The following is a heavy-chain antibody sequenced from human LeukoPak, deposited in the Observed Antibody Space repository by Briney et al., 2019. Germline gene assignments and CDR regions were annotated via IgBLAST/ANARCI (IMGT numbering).Heavy chain of an antibody. Sequence: PGGSLRLSCAASGFTFSSYSMNWVRQAPGQGLEWVSYISSSSSTIYYADSVKGRFTISRDNAKNSLYLQMNSLRAEDTAVYYCARVYYDSSVYLSHGDYWGQGTLVTVSS. V-gene: IGHV3-48*01. D-gene: IGHD3-22*01. J-gene: IGHJ4*02. CDR3: ARVYYDSSVYLSHGDY. CDR2: ISSSSSTI. CDR1: GFTFSSYS.